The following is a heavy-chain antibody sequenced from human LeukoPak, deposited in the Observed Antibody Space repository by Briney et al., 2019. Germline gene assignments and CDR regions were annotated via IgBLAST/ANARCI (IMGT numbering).Heavy chain of an antibody. CDR2: INPSGGST. CDR1: GYTFTSYY. CDR3: AKDSGNWNYVDYFDY. D-gene: IGHD1-7*01. V-gene: IGHV1-46*01. Sequence: GASVKVSCKASGYTFTSYYMHWVRQAPGQGLEWMGIINPSGGSTSYAQKFQGRVTITRNTSISTAYMELSSLRAEDTAVYYCAKDSGNWNYVDYFDYWGQGTLVTVSS. J-gene: IGHJ4*02.